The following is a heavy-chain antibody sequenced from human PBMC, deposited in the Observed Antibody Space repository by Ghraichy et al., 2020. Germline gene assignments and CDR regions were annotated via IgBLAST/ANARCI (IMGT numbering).Heavy chain of an antibody. J-gene: IGHJ6*02. D-gene: IGHD2-21*02. V-gene: IGHV4-34*01. CDR1: GGSFSGYY. CDR2: INHSGST. CDR3: ARANHIVVVTPVYSYYGMDV. Sequence: SETLSLTCAVYGGSFSGYYWSWIRQPPGKGLEWIGEINHSGSTNYNPSLKSRVTISVDTSKNQFSLKLSSVTAADTAVYYCARANHIVVVTPVYSYYGMDVWGQGTTFTVSS.